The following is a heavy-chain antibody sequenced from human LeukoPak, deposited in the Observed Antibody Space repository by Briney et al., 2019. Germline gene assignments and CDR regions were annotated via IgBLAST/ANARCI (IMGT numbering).Heavy chain of an antibody. CDR3: AREGGAGYSSSWFDY. Sequence: PGGSLRLSCAASGFSFSSYEMNWVRQAPGKGLEWVSYISSSGSTIYYADSVKGRFTISRDNAKNSLYLQMNSLRAEDTTVYYCAREGGAGYSSSWFDYWGQGTLVTVSS. CDR2: ISSSGSTI. D-gene: IGHD6-13*01. CDR1: GFSFSSYE. V-gene: IGHV3-48*03. J-gene: IGHJ4*02.